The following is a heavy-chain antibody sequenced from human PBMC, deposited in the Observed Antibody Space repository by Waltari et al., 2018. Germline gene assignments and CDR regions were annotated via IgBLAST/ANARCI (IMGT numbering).Heavy chain of an antibody. V-gene: IGHV3-66*02. CDR3: ARGSGLDY. CDR1: GFTVSSNY. J-gene: IGHJ4*02. CDR2: IYSGGST. Sequence: EVQLVESGGGLVQPGGSLRLSCAASGFTVSSNYMSWVRQAPGKGLGWVSVIYSGGSTYYADSVKGRFTSSRDNSKNTRYLQMNSLGAEDTAVYYCARGSGLDYWGQGTLVTVSS. D-gene: IGHD3-10*01.